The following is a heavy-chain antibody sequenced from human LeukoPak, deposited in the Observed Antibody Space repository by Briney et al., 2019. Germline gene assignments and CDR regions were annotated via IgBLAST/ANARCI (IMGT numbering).Heavy chain of an antibody. J-gene: IGHJ4*02. CDR3: SGGGSITVAGY. V-gene: IGHV3-74*01. CDR2: INSDGSST. D-gene: IGHD3-10*01. CDR1: GFTFSNSF. Sequence: GGSLRLSCAASGFTFSNSFMHWVRQAPGKGLVWVSRINSDGSSTNYADSVKGRFTISRDNAKNTLFLQMNSLRAEDSAVYYCSGGGSITVAGYWGQGTLDTVSS.